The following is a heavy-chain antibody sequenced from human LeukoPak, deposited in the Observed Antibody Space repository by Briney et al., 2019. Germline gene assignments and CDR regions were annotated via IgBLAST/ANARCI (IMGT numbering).Heavy chain of an antibody. Sequence: SETLSLTCTVSGGSISSSDYYWSWIRQPPGRGLEWLGDIYYTGSTSYNPSLKSRVTFSVDTFNNQFSLHMSSVTAADTAVYYCARDNYCTNGVCWAFDPWGQGTLVTVSS. CDR3: ARDNYCTNGVCWAFDP. CDR2: IYYTGST. J-gene: IGHJ5*02. V-gene: IGHV4-39*07. D-gene: IGHD2-8*01. CDR1: GGSISSSDYY.